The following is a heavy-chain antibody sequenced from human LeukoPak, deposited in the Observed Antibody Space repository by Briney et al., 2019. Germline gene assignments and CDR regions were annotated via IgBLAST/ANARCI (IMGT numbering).Heavy chain of an antibody. D-gene: IGHD6-19*01. J-gene: IGHJ3*02. CDR3: ARVWGSSGWYTYAFDI. Sequence: PGGSLRLSCAASRFTFSSYAMLWVRQLPGKGLEWVAIISYDGSNTYYADSVKGRFTISRDNSKNTLYLQMNSLRAEDTAVYYCARVWGSSGWYTYAFDIWGQGTMVTVSS. V-gene: IGHV3-30*14. CDR1: RFTFSSYA. CDR2: ISYDGSNT.